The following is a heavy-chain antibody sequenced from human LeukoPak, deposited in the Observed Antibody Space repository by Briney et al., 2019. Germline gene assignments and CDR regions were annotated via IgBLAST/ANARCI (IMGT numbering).Heavy chain of an antibody. V-gene: IGHV4-4*07. CDR3: ARGRYCTTTSCTYWYFDL. Sequence: SETLSLTCTVSGGSISSYYWNWIRQPAGEGLEWIGRVYSGGTTNYNPSLQSRVTMSVDSSKNEFSLKLNSVTAADTAVYYCARGRYCTTTSCTYWYFDLWGRGTLVTVSS. CDR1: GGSISSYY. J-gene: IGHJ2*01. CDR2: VYSGGTT. D-gene: IGHD2-2*01.